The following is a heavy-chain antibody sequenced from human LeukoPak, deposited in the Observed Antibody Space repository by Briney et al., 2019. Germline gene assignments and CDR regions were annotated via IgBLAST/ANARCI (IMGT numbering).Heavy chain of an antibody. Sequence: GGSLRLSCAASGFTFSSYAMHWVRQAPGKGLEWVAVISYDGSNKYYADSVKGRFTISRDNSKNTLYLQMNSLRAEDTAVYYCARGFGITIFGVKGYWGQGTLVTVSS. V-gene: IGHV3-30-3*01. J-gene: IGHJ4*02. CDR3: ARGFGITIFGVKGY. CDR1: GFTFSSYA. D-gene: IGHD3-3*01. CDR2: ISYDGSNK.